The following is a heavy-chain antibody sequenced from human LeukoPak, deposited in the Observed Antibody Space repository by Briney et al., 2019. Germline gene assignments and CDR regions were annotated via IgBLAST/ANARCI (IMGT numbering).Heavy chain of an antibody. Sequence: GGSLRLSCAASGFTFSTYALTWVRQAPGKGLEWVSAISGSGGSTYYADSVKGRFTISRDNSKNTLYLQMNSLRAEDTAVYYCAKSLSITMIVVVYDYWGQGTLVTVSS. D-gene: IGHD3-22*01. CDR2: ISGSGGST. CDR3: AKSLSITMIVVVYDY. J-gene: IGHJ4*02. V-gene: IGHV3-23*01. CDR1: GFTFSTYA.